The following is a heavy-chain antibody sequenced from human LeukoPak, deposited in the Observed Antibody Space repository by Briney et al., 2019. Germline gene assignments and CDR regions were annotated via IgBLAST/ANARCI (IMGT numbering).Heavy chain of an antibody. Sequence: RRSLRLSCAASGFTFSSYGMHWVRQAPGKGLEWVAVISYDGSNKYYADSVKGRFTISRDNSKNTLYLQMNSLRAEDTAVYYCAKEMLLWFGELDYYGMDVWGKGTTVTVSS. J-gene: IGHJ6*04. V-gene: IGHV3-30*18. D-gene: IGHD3-10*01. CDR1: GFTFSSYG. CDR3: AKEMLLWFGELDYYGMDV. CDR2: ISYDGSNK.